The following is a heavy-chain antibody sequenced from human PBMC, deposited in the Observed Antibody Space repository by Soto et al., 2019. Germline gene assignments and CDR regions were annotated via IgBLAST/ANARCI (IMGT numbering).Heavy chain of an antibody. V-gene: IGHV3-13*01. CDR1: GFTFSSYD. Sequence: EVQLVESGGGLVQPGGSLRLSCAASGFTFSSYDMHWVRQATGKGLEWVSAIGTAGDTYYPGSVKGRFTISRENAKNSLYLQMNSRRAGDTAVYYCARSHHCSSTSCYTGYYGMDVWGQGTTVTVSS. CDR3: ARSHHCSSTSCYTGYYGMDV. CDR2: IGTAGDT. D-gene: IGHD2-2*02. J-gene: IGHJ6*02.